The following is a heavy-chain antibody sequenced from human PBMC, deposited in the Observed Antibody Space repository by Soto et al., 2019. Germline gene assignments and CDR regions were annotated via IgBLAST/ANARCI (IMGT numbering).Heavy chain of an antibody. V-gene: IGHV1-2*02. CDR1: GYRFTGYG. CDR2: INPKSGAT. CDR3: VYYCAKSTYGDDDYFQYGPDV. D-gene: IGHD4-17*01. Sequence: ASVKVSCKASGYRFTGYGLHWVRQAPGQGLQWMGWINPKSGATDYAQKFQGRVTMTREMSTNTAYLELSGLRSDDTADDTAVYYCAKSTYGDDDYFQYGPDVWVQGPTVTVSS. J-gene: IGHJ6*02.